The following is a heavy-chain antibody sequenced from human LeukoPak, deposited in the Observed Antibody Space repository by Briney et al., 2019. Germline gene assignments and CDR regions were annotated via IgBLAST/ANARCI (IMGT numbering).Heavy chain of an antibody. V-gene: IGHV3-7*04. CDR2: INLDGSET. Sequence: GGSLRLSCAASGFTFSSYWMSWVRQAPGKGLEWVANINLDGSETYYVDSVKGRFTISRDNAKNSLYLHINSLRAEDTAVYYCARELALYFDYWGQGTLVTVSS. CDR1: GFTFSSYW. J-gene: IGHJ4*02. D-gene: IGHD1-1*01. CDR3: ARELALYFDY.